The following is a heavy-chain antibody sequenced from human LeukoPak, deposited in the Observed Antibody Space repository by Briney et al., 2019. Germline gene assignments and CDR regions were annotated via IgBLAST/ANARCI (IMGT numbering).Heavy chain of an antibody. V-gene: IGHV3-7*01. CDR3: ARDKIVGPTTLDY. Sequence: GGSLRLSCAASGFTFSGYWMSWVRQTPEKGLEWVANIEQDGYEKYYVDSVKGRFTISRDNAKNSLYLQMNSLGADDTAVYCCARDKIVGPTTLDYWGQGTLVTVSS. D-gene: IGHD1-26*01. J-gene: IGHJ4*02. CDR1: GFTFSGYW. CDR2: IEQDGYEK.